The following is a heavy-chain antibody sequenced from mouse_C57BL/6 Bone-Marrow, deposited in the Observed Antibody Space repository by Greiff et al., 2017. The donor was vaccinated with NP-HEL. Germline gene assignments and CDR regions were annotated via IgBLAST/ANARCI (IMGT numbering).Heavy chain of an antibody. CDR2: ISYDGSN. J-gene: IGHJ3*01. Sequence: EVQLQQSGPGLVKPSQSLSLTCSVTGYSITSGYYWNWIRQFPGNKLEWMGYISYDGSNNYNPSLKNRISITRDTSKNQFFLKLNSVTTEDTATYYCARTHYYGSSLFAYWGQGTLVTVSA. D-gene: IGHD1-1*01. CDR1: GYSITSGYY. V-gene: IGHV3-6*01. CDR3: ARTHYYGSSLFAY.